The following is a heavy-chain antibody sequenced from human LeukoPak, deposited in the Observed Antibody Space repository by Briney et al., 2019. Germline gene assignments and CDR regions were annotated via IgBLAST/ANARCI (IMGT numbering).Heavy chain of an antibody. J-gene: IGHJ4*02. Sequence: GGSLRLSCAASGFTFSSYAMHWVRQAPGKGLEYVSAISSNGGSTYYASSVKGRFTISRDNSKNTLYLQMGSLRAEDMAVYYCARGILWFGELGGFDYWGQGTLVTVSS. CDR1: GFTFSSYA. D-gene: IGHD3-10*01. CDR2: ISSNGGST. V-gene: IGHV3-64*01. CDR3: ARGILWFGELGGFDY.